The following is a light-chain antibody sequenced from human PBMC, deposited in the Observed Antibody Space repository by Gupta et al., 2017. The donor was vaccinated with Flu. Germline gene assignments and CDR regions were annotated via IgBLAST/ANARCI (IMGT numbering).Light chain of an antibody. CDR3: MQALQTRST. CDR2: LGS. Sequence: VTPGEPASISCRSSQSLLHSNGYNYLDWYLQKPGQSPQLLIYLGSNRDSGVPDRFSGSGSGTDFTLKISRVEAEDVGVYYCMQALQTRSTFGQGTKLEIK. J-gene: IGKJ2*02. V-gene: IGKV2-28*01. CDR1: QSLLHSNGYNY.